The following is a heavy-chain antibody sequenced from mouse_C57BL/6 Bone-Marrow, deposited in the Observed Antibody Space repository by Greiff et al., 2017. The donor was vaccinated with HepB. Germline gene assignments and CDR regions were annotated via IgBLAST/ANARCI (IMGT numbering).Heavy chain of an antibody. V-gene: IGHV5-6*02. CDR1: GFTFSSYG. J-gene: IGHJ4*01. CDR3: ARPPDGYDGGAMDY. CDR2: ISSGGSYT. Sequence: DVKLVESGGDLVKPGGSLKLSCAASGFTFSSYGMSWVRQTPDKRLEWVATISSGGSYTYYPDSVKGRFTISRDNAKNTLYLQMSSLKSEDTAMYYCARPPDGYDGGAMDYWGQGTSVTVSS. D-gene: IGHD2-2*01.